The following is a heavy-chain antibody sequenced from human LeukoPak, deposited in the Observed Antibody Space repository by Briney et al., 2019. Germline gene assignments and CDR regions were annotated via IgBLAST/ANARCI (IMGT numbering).Heavy chain of an antibody. J-gene: IGHJ3*02. D-gene: IGHD3-16*02. V-gene: IGHV4-59*08. Sequence: SETLSLTCTVSGGSISSYYWSWIRQPPGKGLEWIGYIYYSGSTNYNPSLKSRVTISVDTSKNQFSLKLSSVTAADTAVYYCARAQMITFGGAIVPGAFDIWGQGTMVTVSS. CDR2: IYYSGST. CDR3: ARAQMITFGGAIVPGAFDI. CDR1: GGSISSYY.